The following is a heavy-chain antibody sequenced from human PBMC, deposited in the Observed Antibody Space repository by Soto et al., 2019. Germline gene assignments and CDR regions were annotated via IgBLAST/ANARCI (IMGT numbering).Heavy chain of an antibody. CDR2: IVVGSGNT. CDR3: AADPLTVTTLYYYGMDV. Sequence: ASVKVSCEACGFTFTSSAVQWVRQARGQRLEWIGWIVVGSGNTNYAQKFQERVTITRDMSTSTAYMELSSLRSEDTAVYYCAADPLTVTTLYYYGMDVWGQGTTVTVSS. V-gene: IGHV1-58*01. D-gene: IGHD4-4*01. CDR1: GFTFTSSA. J-gene: IGHJ6*02.